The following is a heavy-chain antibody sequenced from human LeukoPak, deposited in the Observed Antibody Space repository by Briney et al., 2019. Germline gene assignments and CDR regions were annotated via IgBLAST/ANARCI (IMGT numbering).Heavy chain of an antibody. CDR2: ISSSGTTI. CDR3: ARRRDSGSLQHFDY. D-gene: IGHD1-26*01. J-gene: IGHJ4*02. CDR1: GFTFSDYY. Sequence: PGGSLRFSCAASGFTFSDYYMSWIRQAPGKGLEWVSYISSSGTTINYADSVKGRFTISRDNAKNSLYLQMNSLRAEDTAVYYCARRRDSGSLQHFDYWGQGTLVTVSS. V-gene: IGHV3-11*01.